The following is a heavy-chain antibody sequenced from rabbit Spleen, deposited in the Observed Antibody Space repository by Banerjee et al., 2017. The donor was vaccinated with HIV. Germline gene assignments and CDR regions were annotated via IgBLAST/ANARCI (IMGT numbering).Heavy chain of an antibody. D-gene: IGHD1-1*01. V-gene: IGHV1S40*01. CDR2: IDTGSSGFT. CDR3: ARDLVAVIGWNFNL. Sequence: QSLEESGGDLVKPGASLTLTCTASGVSFTNNYYMCWVRQAPGKGLEWIACIDTGSSGFTYFASWAKGRFTISKTSSTTVDLKMSSLTAADTATYFCARDLVAVIGWNFNLWGPGTLVTVS. J-gene: IGHJ4*01. CDR1: GVSFTNNYY.